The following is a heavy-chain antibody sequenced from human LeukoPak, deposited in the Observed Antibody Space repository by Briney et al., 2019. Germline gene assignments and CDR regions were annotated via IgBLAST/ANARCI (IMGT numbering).Heavy chain of an antibody. V-gene: IGHV3-11*04. CDR3: AIQITMIVVVPYFDY. Sequence: PGGSLRLSCAASGLTFSDYYMTWIRQAPGKGLEWVSSISGSGTTTYSADSVRGRFTVPRDNAKNSVFLYMNSLRAEDTAVYYCAIQITMIVVVPYFDYWGQGTLVTDSS. D-gene: IGHD3-22*01. CDR2: ISGSGTTT. CDR1: GLTFSDYY. J-gene: IGHJ4*02.